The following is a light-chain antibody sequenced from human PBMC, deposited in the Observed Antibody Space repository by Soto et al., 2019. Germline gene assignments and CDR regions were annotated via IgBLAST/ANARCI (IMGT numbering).Light chain of an antibody. CDR1: QSISGW. CDR3: QQYNIFPYT. V-gene: IGKV1-5*03. J-gene: IGKJ2*01. Sequence: DIQMTQSPSTLSASVGDRVTITCRASQSISGWLAWYQQKPGKAPKLLIYKASSLESGVPSRFSGSGSGTEFTLTISSLQHDDFATYYCQQYNIFPYTFGQGTKLEIK. CDR2: KAS.